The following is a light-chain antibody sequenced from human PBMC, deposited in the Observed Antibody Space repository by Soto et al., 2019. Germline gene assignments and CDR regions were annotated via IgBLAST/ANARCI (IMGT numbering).Light chain of an antibody. CDR1: QSISSY. CDR2: DAS. CDR3: HQFYRSGS. J-gene: IGKJ2*03. Sequence: EIVLTQSPATLSLSPGERATLSCRASQSISSYLAWYQQKPGQAPRLLIYDASDRATGIPARFSGSGSGTDFTLTINSLQAEDVAVYYCHQFYRSGSFGQGTNLEIK. V-gene: IGKV3-11*01.